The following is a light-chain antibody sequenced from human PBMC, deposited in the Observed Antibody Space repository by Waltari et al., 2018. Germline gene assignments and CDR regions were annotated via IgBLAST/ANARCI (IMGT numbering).Light chain of an antibody. CDR1: RSHIGSDT. V-gene: IGLV1-44*01. CDR2: KNN. CDR3: VAWDHSLNAYV. Sequence: QSVLTQPPSASETPGQRVTLSCSGGRSHIGSDTFNWYQQLPGTAPKLPNYKNNQRPSGVPDRFSGSKSGTSASLAISGLQSEDEADYYCVAWDHSLNAYVFGTGTKVSAL. J-gene: IGLJ1*01.